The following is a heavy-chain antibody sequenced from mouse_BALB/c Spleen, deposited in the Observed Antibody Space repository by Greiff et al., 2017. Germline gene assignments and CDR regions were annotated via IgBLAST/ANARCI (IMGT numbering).Heavy chain of an antibody. CDR1: GFNIKDYY. V-gene: IGHV14-4*02. J-gene: IGHJ2*01. Sequence: VQLKQSGAELVRSGASVKLSCTASGFNIKDYYMHWVKQRPEQGLEWIGWIDPENGDTEYAPKFQGKATMTADTSSNTAYLQLSSLTSEDTAVYYCNAGLRGYFDYWGQGTTLTVSS. CDR3: NAGLRGYFDY. D-gene: IGHD3-1*01. CDR2: IDPENGDT.